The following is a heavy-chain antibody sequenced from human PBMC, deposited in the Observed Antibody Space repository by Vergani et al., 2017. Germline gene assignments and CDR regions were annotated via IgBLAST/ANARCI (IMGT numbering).Heavy chain of an antibody. CDR2: IYPGDSDT. Sequence: VQLVQSGAEVKKPGESLKISCKGSGYSFTSYWIGWVRQMPGKGLEWMGIIYPGDSDTRYSPSFQGQVTISADKSISTAYLQWSSLKASDTAMYYCARKYREGPTRYDSSGSDAFDFWGQGTMVTVSS. J-gene: IGHJ3*01. D-gene: IGHD3-22*01. CDR3: ARKYREGPTRYDSSGSDAFDF. CDR1: GYSFTSYW. V-gene: IGHV5-51*01.